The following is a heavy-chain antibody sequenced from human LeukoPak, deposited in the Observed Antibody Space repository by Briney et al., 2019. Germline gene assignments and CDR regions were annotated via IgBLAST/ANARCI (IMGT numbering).Heavy chain of an antibody. CDR2: IKQDGSEK. V-gene: IGHV3-7*01. Sequence: GGSLRLPRLQCRFTPHQHTWLRLQQAPGTGLEGPANIKQDGSEKYYVDSVKGRFTMSRDNAMNSLYLRMTRLRAEDTAVDYCANGIRAARTWYYFDYWGQGSLVTVSS. CDR1: RFTPHQHT. J-gene: IGHJ4*02. D-gene: IGHD2-15*01. CDR3: ANGIRAARTWYYFDY.